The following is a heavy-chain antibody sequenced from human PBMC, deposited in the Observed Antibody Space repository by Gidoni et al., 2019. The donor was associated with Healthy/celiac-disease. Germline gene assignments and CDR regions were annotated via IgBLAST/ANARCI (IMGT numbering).Heavy chain of an antibody. CDR2: ISWNSGSI. CDR3: AKSQPIKETYYYDSSGYPGGGAFDI. CDR1: GFTFDDYA. Sequence: EVQLVESGGGLVQPGRSLRLSCAASGFTFDDYAMHWVRHAPGKGLEWVSGISWNSGSIGYADSVKGRFTISRDNAKNSLYLQMNSLRAEDTALYYCAKSQPIKETYYYDSSGYPGGGAFDIWGQGTMVTVSS. D-gene: IGHD3-22*01. J-gene: IGHJ3*02. V-gene: IGHV3-9*01.